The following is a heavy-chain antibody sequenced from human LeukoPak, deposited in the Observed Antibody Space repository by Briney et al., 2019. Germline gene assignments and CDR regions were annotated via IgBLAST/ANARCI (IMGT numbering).Heavy chain of an antibody. CDR1: GFTFSSYW. D-gene: IGHD5-24*01. Sequence: GGSLRLSCAASGFTFSSYWMHRVRQAPGKGLVWVSRINSDGSSTSYADSVKGRFTISRDNAKNTLYLQMNSLRAEDTAVYYCAREGDGYTYLDYWGQGTLVTVSS. V-gene: IGHV3-74*01. J-gene: IGHJ4*02. CDR2: INSDGSST. CDR3: AREGDGYTYLDY.